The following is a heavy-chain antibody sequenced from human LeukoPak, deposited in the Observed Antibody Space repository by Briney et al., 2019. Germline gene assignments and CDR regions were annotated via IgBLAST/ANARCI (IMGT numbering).Heavy chain of an antibody. CDR3: TRMTTGHDY. Sequence: PSETLSPTCAVSGVSFNDYYWSWVRQTPGKGLEWIGEINHSGYTNDSPSLKSRVTLPIDTSRKQFSLNLRSVTVADTGIYYCTRMTTGHDYWGQGTLVTVSS. CDR1: GVSFNDYY. D-gene: IGHD4-17*01. J-gene: IGHJ4*02. V-gene: IGHV4-34*01. CDR2: INHSGYT.